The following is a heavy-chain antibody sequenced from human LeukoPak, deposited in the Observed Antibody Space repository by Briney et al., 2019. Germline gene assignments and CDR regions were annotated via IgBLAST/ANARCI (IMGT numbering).Heavy chain of an antibody. J-gene: IGHJ3*02. CDR3: ARDRYQGYTTGIDAFDI. V-gene: IGHV3-21*01. CDR2: ISSSAYM. Sequence: PGGSLRLSCAASGFTFNTYSMNWVRQAPGKGLEWVSSISSSAYMYYADSVKGRFTISRDNAKNSLFLQMNSLRAEDTAVFYCARDRYQGYTTGIDAFDIWGQGTMVTVSS. CDR1: GFTFNTYS. D-gene: IGHD2-15*01.